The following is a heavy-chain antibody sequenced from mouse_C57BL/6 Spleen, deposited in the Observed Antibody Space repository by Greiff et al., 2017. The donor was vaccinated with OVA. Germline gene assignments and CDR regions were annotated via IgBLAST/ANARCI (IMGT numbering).Heavy chain of an antibody. J-gene: IGHJ2*01. CDR2: IDPSDSYT. Sequence: QVQLQQSGAELVKPGASVKLSCKASGYTFTSYWMQWVKQRPGQGLEWIGEIDPSDSYTNYNQKFKGKATLTVDTSSSTAYMQLSSLTSEDSAVYYCAKGETAQAFDYWGQGTTLTVSS. V-gene: IGHV1-50*01. D-gene: IGHD3-2*02. CDR3: AKGETAQAFDY. CDR1: GYTFTSYW.